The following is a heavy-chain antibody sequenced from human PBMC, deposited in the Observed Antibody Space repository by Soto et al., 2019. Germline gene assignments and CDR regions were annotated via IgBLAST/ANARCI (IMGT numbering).Heavy chain of an antibody. V-gene: IGHV4-59*01. D-gene: IGHD2-21*02. CDR3: ARDLWGYCGTDCYPLDV. J-gene: IGHJ6*02. Sequence: QVQLQESGPGLVKPSETLSLTCTVSGGSISRYYWSWIRHPPGKGLEWIGYMYNTGSTVYNPPFKSPVTISVDTSKNQFSLKLNSVTAADTAVYYCARDLWGYCGTDCYPLDVWGQGTTVTVSS. CDR2: MYNTGST. CDR1: GGSISRYY.